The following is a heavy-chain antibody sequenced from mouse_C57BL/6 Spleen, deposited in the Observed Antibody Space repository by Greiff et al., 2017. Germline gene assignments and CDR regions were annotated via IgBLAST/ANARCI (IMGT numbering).Heavy chain of an antibody. CDR2: IDPETGGT. J-gene: IGHJ2*01. CDR1: GYTFTDYE. Sequence: VQLQESGAGLVRPGASVTLSCKASGYTFTDYEMHWVKQTPVHGLEWIGAIDPETGGTAYNPKFKGKAILTADQSSSTAYMELRSLTSEDSAVYYCTRAHPCYYGKGDYWGQGTTLTVSS. CDR3: TRAHPCYYGKGDY. D-gene: IGHD1-1*01. V-gene: IGHV1-15*01.